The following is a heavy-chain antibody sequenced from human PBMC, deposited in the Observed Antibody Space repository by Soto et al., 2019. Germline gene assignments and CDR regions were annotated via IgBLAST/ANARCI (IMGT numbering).Heavy chain of an antibody. V-gene: IGHV2-5*02. CDR2: IYWDDDK. D-gene: IGHD2-2*01. Sequence: QITLKESGPTLVKPTQTLTLTCTFSGFSLSTSGVGVGWIRQPPGKALEWLALIYWDDDKRYSPSLKSRLTITKDTFNNQVVLTMTNMDPVDTATYYCAHKGYCSSTSCRYFDYWGQGTLVTVSS. J-gene: IGHJ4*02. CDR3: AHKGYCSSTSCRYFDY. CDR1: GFSLSTSGVG.